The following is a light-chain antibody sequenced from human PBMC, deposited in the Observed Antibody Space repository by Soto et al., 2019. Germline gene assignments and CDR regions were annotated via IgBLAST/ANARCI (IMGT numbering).Light chain of an antibody. CDR1: SSDVGGYEY. V-gene: IGLV2-14*01. Sequence: QSVLSQPASVSGSPGQSITISCTGTSSDVGGYEYVSWYQHQPGKAPKLIIYDVTNRPSGVSNRFSGSKSGNTASLTISGIQTEDEADYYCSSYTGSSTLGVFGTGNKVTVL. CDR2: DVT. CDR3: SSYTGSSTLGV. J-gene: IGLJ1*01.